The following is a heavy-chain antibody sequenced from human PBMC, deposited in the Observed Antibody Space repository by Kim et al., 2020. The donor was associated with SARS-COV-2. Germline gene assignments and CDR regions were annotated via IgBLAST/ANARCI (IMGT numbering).Heavy chain of an antibody. CDR1: GFTFSSYW. CDR3: ARDMEGLLYDY. J-gene: IGHJ4*02. V-gene: IGHV3-74*01. CDR2: INHSGSTT. Sequence: GGSLRLSCAASGFTFSSYWMNWVRQAPGKGLVWVSHINHSGSTTYYADSVKGRFTISRDNAKNTLYLQMNSLSAEDTAVYYCARDMEGLLYDYCDQG. D-gene: IGHD3-3*01.